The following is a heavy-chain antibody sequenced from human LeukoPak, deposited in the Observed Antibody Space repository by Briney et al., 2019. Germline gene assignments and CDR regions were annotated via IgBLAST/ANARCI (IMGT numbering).Heavy chain of an antibody. CDR2: IYHSGTT. J-gene: IGHJ3*02. CDR3: ARDRPGIAVAGDALDI. Sequence: SATLSLTCTVSGGSMNTYYWTWLRQPAGKGLEWLGRIYHSGTTNYNSPLYNPSLSSRVTISVDTSKNQFSLNVRSVTAADTAVYYCARDRPGIAVAGDALDIWGQGTMVTVSS. D-gene: IGHD6-19*01. CDR1: GGSMNTYY. V-gene: IGHV4-4*07.